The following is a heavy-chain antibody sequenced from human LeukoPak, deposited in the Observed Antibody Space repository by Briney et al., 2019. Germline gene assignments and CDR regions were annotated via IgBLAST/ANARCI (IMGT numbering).Heavy chain of an antibody. CDR3: ARVTYGSGTYGAFDY. V-gene: IGHV3-23*01. CDR2: ISGSGGNT. J-gene: IGHJ4*02. Sequence: PGGSLRLSCAASGFTFSSYAMSWVRQAPGKGLEWVSGISGSGGNTYYADSVKGRFTISRDNSKNTLYLQMNSLRAEDTAVYYCARVTYGSGTYGAFDYWGQGTLVTVSS. CDR1: GFTFSSYA. D-gene: IGHD3-10*01.